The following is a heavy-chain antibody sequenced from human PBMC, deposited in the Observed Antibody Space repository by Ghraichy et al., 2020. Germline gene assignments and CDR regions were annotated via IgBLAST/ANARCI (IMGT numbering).Heavy chain of an antibody. V-gene: IGHV3-53*01. D-gene: IGHD3-10*01. J-gene: IGHJ4*02. CDR3: ARERLTMVDYYFDY. Sequence: GGSLRLSCAASGFTVSSNYMSWVRQAPGKGLEWVSVIYSGGSTYYADSVKGRFTISRDNSKNTLYLQMNSLRAEDTAVYYCARERLTMVDYYFDYWGQGTLVTVSS. CDR2: IYSGGST. CDR1: GFTVSSNY.